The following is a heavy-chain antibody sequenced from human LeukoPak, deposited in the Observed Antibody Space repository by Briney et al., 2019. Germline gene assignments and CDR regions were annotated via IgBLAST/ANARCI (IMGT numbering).Heavy chain of an antibody. CDR1: GFTFSSYA. J-gene: IGHJ6*02. Sequence: GGSLRLSCAASGFTFSSYAMSWVRQAPGKGLEWVSAISGSGGSTYYADSVKGRFTISRDNSKNTLYLQMNSLRAEDTAVYYCTREDIVATTKGDYYYYGMDVWGQGTTVTVSS. CDR3: TREDIVATTKGDYYYYGMDV. V-gene: IGHV3-23*01. D-gene: IGHD5-12*01. CDR2: ISGSGGST.